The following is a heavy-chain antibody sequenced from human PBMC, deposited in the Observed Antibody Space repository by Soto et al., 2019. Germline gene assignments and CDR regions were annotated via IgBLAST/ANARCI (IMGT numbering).Heavy chain of an antibody. CDR2: IFPLLAMV. J-gene: IGHJ4*02. D-gene: IGHD1-26*01. V-gene: IGHV1-69*04. CDR3: AKEDGAGFKS. CDR1: GGDLRNSG. Sequence: QVHLVQSGAEMKKPGSSVKVSCKVSGGDLRNSGISWVRQAPGQGLEWMGGIFPLLAMVDYSQKFQGRVTITADESTSTAYLDLGSLKLEDTAVDYGAKEDGAGFKSWGQGTLVIVSS.